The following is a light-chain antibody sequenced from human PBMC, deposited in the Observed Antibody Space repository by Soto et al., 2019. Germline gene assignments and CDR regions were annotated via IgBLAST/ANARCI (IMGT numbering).Light chain of an antibody. CDR3: QPCASSPLA. V-gene: IGKV3-20*01. J-gene: IGKJ4*01. CDR2: GAS. CDR1: QSVSSSY. Sequence: EIVLTQSPGTLSLSPGERATLSCRASQSVSSSYLAWYQQKPGQAPRLLIYGASSRATGIPDRFSGSGSGTDFTLTISRLEPEDFAVYYCQPCASSPLAFGGGTKVAIK.